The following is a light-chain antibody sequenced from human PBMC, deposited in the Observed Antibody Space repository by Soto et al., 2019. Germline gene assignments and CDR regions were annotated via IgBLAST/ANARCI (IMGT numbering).Light chain of an antibody. CDR1: QSVGNF. CDR3: QQRSAWPLT. CDR2: DTS. J-gene: IGKJ4*01. V-gene: IGKV3-11*01. Sequence: EIVLTQSPATLSLSPGERATLPCRASQSVGNFIAWYQQKPGQAPRLLIYDTSNRFTGIPARFSGSGSGTDFTLTINSLESEDSAVFYCQQRSAWPLTFGGGTRVEIK.